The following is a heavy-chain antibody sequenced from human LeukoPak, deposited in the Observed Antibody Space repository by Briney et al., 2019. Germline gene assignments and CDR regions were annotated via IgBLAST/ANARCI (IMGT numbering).Heavy chain of an antibody. CDR1: GYTFTSYA. J-gene: IGHJ6*02. D-gene: IGHD3-9*01. CDR2: INTNTGNP. V-gene: IGHV7-4-1*02. CDR3: ARVGAGRYFDWPRSNYYYGMDV. Sequence: ASVKVSCKASGYTFTSYAMNWVRQAPGQGLEWMGWINTNTGNPTYARGFTGRFVFSLDTSVSTAYLQISSLKAEDTAVYYCARVGAGRYFDWPRSNYYYGMDVWGQGTTVTVSS.